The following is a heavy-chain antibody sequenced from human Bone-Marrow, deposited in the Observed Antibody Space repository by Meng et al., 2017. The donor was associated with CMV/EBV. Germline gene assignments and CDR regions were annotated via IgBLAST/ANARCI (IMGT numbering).Heavy chain of an antibody. D-gene: IGHD2-15*01. CDR1: SFSLSNYW. V-gene: IGHV3-7*01. J-gene: IGHJ3*01. CDR2: IRQDESET. CDR3: TRDNEGFNGVWYDAYDV. Sequence: GESLKISCEASSFSLSNYWMTWVRLAPGKGLEWVANIRQDESETHYVDSVEGRFTISRDNAKNLLFLQMNNLRVEDTAMYYCTRDNEGFNGVWYDAYDVWGQGTKVTV.